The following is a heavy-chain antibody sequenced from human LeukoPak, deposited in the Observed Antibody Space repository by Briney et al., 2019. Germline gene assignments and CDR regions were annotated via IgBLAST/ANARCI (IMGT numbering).Heavy chain of an antibody. Sequence: SETLSLTCTVSGGSISSYYWSWIRQAPGKGLEWIGYIYYSGSTKYNAYLKRGVTISVEKYKNKFSLKLSSMAAADTAVYYCARDPRGAGPDYCGQATLVTVSS. CDR2: IYYSGST. D-gene: IGHD1-26*01. J-gene: IGHJ4*02. CDR1: GGSISSYY. V-gene: IGHV4-59*01. CDR3: ARDPRGAGPDY.